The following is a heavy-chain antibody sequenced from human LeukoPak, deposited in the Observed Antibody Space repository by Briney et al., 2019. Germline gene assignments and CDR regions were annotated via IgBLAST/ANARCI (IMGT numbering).Heavy chain of an antibody. Sequence: PGGSLRLSCAASGFTFTGYYMHWVRQAPGQGLEWMGWINPNSGGTNYAQKFQGRVTMTRDTSISTAYMELSRLRSDDTAVYYCAREVGYSGYHNWFDPWGQGTLVTVSS. J-gene: IGHJ5*02. CDR1: GFTFTGYY. V-gene: IGHV1-2*02. CDR2: INPNSGGT. D-gene: IGHD5-12*01. CDR3: AREVGYSGYHNWFDP.